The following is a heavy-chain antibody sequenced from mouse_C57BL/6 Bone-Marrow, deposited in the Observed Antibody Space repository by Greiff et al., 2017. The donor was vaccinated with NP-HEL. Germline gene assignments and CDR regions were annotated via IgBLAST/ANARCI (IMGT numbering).Heavy chain of an antibody. CDR3: ARGDVDY. J-gene: IGHJ2*01. D-gene: IGHD3-3*01. V-gene: IGHV5-17*01. CDR2: ISSGSSTI. Sequence: EVQRVESGGGLVKPGGSLKLSCAASGFTFSDYGMHWVRQAPEKGLEWVAYISSGSSTIYYAASVKGRFPISRDNAKSNLFLQMTSLRSEDTAMYYCARGDVDYWGQGTTLTVSS. CDR1: GFTFSDYG.